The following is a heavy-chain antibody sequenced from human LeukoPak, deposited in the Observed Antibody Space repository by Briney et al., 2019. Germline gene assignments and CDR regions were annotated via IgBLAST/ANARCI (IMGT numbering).Heavy chain of an antibody. CDR2: ISSRSSYI. V-gene: IGHV3-21*01. Sequence: GGSLRLSCAASGFTFSSYRMNWVRQAPGKGLEWVSSISSRSSYIYYADSVKGRFTISRDNAQNSLYLQMNSLRAEDTAVYYCARVGSNDYGDYWGQGTLVTVSS. J-gene: IGHJ4*02. CDR1: GFTFSSYR. CDR3: ARVGSNDYGDY.